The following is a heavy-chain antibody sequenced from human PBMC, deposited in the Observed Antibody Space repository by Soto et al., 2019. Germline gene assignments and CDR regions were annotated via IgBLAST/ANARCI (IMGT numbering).Heavy chain of an antibody. CDR2: IYYSGST. D-gene: IGHD2-2*01. Sequence: PSETLSLTCTVSGGSISSYYWSWIRQPPGKGLEWIGYIYYSGSTNYNPSLKSRVTISVDTSKNQFSLKLSSVTAADTAVYYCARSYQLHHFSFDYWGQGTLVTVSS. CDR3: ARSYQLHHFSFDY. J-gene: IGHJ4*02. V-gene: IGHV4-59*01. CDR1: GGSISSYY.